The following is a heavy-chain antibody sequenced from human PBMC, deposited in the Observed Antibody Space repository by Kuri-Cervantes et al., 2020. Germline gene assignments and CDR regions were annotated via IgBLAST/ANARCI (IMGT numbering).Heavy chain of an antibody. CDR1: GFTFSSYA. CDR3: ARDPDYSGFS. J-gene: IGHJ5*02. CDR2: ISYDGSNK. D-gene: IGHD3-10*01. Sequence: GESLKISCAASGFTFSSYAMHWVRQAPGKGLEWVAVISYDGSNKYYADSVKGRFTISRDNSTNTLYLQMNSLRAEDTAVYYCARDPDYSGFSWGQGTLVTVSS. V-gene: IGHV3-30-3*01.